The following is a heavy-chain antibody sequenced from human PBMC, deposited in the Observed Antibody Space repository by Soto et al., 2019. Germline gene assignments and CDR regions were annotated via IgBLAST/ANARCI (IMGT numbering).Heavy chain of an antibody. CDR3: ALSVPASTHGPFDY. J-gene: IGHJ4*02. D-gene: IGHD2-2*01. Sequence: GEALKISCTGSGYSFTSYWIGWVRQLPGKGLEWMGIIYPGDSDTKYSPSFQGQVTISADKSISTAYLQWSSLKASDTAMYYCALSVPASTHGPFDYWGQGTLVTVSS. CDR1: GYSFTSYW. CDR2: IYPGDSDT. V-gene: IGHV5-51*01.